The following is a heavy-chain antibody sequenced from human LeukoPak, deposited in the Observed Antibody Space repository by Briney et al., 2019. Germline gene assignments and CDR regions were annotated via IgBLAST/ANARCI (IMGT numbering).Heavy chain of an antibody. V-gene: IGHV4-59*01. CDR2: IYYSGST. CDR1: GGSISSYY. CDR3: ATGSGSYYGGWLDP. Sequence: SETLSLTCTVSGGSISSYYWSWIRQPPGKGLEWIGYIYYSGSTNYNPSLKSRVTISVDTSKNQFSLKLSSVTAADTAVYYCATGSGSYYGGWLDPWGQGTLVTVSS. D-gene: IGHD1-26*01. J-gene: IGHJ5*02.